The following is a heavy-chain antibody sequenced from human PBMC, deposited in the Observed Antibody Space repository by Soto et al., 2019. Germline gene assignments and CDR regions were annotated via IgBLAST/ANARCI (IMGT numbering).Heavy chain of an antibody. CDR2: IIPIFGTA. CDR1: GCTFNSYA. V-gene: IGHV1-69*06. J-gene: IGHJ6*02. CDR3: ARDGGTIRYFDSYGMDV. D-gene: IGHD3-9*01. Sequence: GASVKVSCKASGCTFNSYAISCVRQAPGQGLEWMGGIIPIFGTANYAQKFQGRVTITADKSTSTAYMELSSLRSEDTAVYYCARDGGTIRYFDSYGMDVWGQGTTVTVSS.